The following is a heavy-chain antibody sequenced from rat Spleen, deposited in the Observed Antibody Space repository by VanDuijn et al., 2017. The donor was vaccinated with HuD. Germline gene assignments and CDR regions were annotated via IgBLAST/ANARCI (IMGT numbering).Heavy chain of an antibody. Sequence: EVQLMESDGGLVQPGRSLKLSCAASGFTFSDYYMAWVRQAPTKGLEWVATISSDGRRNYYRDSVKGRFTISIDNAENTLYLQMDSLRSEDTATYYCATSNRYNPYNWFAYWGQGTLVTVSS. CDR1: GFTFSDYY. D-gene: IGHD1-5*01. CDR3: ATSNRYNPYNWFAY. V-gene: IGHV5S10*01. CDR2: ISSDGRRN. J-gene: IGHJ3*01.